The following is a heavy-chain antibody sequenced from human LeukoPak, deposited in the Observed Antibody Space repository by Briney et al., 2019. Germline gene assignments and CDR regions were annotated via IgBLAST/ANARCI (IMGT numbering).Heavy chain of an antibody. D-gene: IGHD3-10*01. Sequence: PSGTLSLTCAVSGVSISSSNWWSWVRQPPGKRLEWNGEIYHSGSTNYNPSLKSRVTISVDKSKNQFSVKLSSVTAADKAVYYCARVPKYNYAWGILGYFDLWGRGTLVTVSS. J-gene: IGHJ2*01. CDR3: ARVPKYNYAWGILGYFDL. V-gene: IGHV4-4*02. CDR1: GVSISSSNW. CDR2: IYHSGST.